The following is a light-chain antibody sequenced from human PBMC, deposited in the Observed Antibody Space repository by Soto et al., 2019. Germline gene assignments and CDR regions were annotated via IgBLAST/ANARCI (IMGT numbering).Light chain of an antibody. CDR1: QSISAG. Sequence: DIQMTQSPSTLSASVGDRVTITCRASQSISAGLAWYQQKPGKAPKLLIYKASSLESGVPSRFSGSGSGTEFTLTISSLQPDDFATYYCQQYNNYGSWTFGQGTKMEIK. CDR2: KAS. CDR3: QQYNNYGSWT. J-gene: IGKJ1*01. V-gene: IGKV1-5*03.